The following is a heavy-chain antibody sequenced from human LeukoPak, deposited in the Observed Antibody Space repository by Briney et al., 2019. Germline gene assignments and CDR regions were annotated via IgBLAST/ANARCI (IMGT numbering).Heavy chain of an antibody. CDR2: INSDGSTT. J-gene: IGHJ4*02. V-gene: IGHV3-74*01. CDR3: ASGIAPDESVAILI. CDR1: GFTFKLCY. D-gene: IGHD2-21*01. Sequence: PGGSLGLLHAVSGFTFKLCYKRWAPQAPGKGLVWVSRINSDGSTTRYTDSVKGRFAISRHNAKNTLYLQMNSLRAEDTAVYYCASGIAPDESVAILIWGQGTLVTVSS.